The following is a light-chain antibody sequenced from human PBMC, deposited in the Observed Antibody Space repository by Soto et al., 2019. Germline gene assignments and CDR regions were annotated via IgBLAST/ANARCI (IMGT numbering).Light chain of an antibody. CDR1: SSNIGSNY. V-gene: IGLV1-47*01. J-gene: IGLJ2*01. CDR3: AAWDDSLSGL. CDR2: RNN. Sequence: QSVLTQPPSASGTPGQRVTISCSGSSSNIGSNYVYWYQQLPGTAPKLLIYRNNQRPSGVPDRFSGSKSGTSASPAISGLRSEDEADYYCAAWDDSLSGLFGGGTKLTVL.